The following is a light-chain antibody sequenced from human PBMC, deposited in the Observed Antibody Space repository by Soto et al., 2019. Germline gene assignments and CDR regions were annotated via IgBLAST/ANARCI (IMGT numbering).Light chain of an antibody. CDR2: AAS. CDR1: QNIRTY. Sequence: DIQMTQSPSSLSASVGDRVTIACRASQNIRTYLNWYQQNPGKAPKLLIYAASNLHSGVPSRFSGSGSGTEFTLNISRLQPEDFATYYCQQAYSKHTCGGGTKVEIK. J-gene: IGKJ4*01. V-gene: IGKV1-39*01. CDR3: QQAYSKHT.